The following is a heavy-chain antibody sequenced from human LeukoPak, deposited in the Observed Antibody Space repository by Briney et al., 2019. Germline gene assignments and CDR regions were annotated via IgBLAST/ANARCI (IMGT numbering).Heavy chain of an antibody. Sequence: SETLSLTCTASGGSISSYYWSWIRQPPGKGLEWIGYIYYSGSTNYNPSLKSRVTISVDTSKNQFSLKLSSVTAADTAVYYCARLSSTTTILDYWGQGTLVTVSS. V-gene: IGHV4-59*08. CDR2: IYYSGST. J-gene: IGHJ4*02. D-gene: IGHD2-2*01. CDR3: ARLSSTTTILDY. CDR1: GGSISSYY.